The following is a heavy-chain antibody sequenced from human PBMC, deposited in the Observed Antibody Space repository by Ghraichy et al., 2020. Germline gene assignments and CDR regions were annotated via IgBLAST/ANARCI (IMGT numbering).Heavy chain of an antibody. V-gene: IGHV4-39*01. D-gene: IGHD1-1*01. Sequence: SETLSLTCTVSGALISSTSYCWGWIRQAPGKAPEWIASLCIGGRTHYSPSLNNRVTISVDTSSSQFSLTVRSVTAADTAIYFCAMSRHFWNDGDGPWGRGTRVTFSS. CDR2: LCIGGRT. CDR1: GALISSTSYC. CDR3: AMSRHFWNDGDGP. J-gene: IGHJ5*02.